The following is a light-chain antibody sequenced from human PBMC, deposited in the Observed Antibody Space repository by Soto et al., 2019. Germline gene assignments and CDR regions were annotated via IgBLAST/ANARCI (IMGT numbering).Light chain of an antibody. CDR2: DAS. J-gene: IGKJ1*01. V-gene: IGKV1-5*01. CDR3: QQYKSYPWT. Sequence: DIKMTQSPSTLSASVGDRVIITCRASQSISSWLARYQQKPGKAPKLLIYDASRLESGVPSRFSGSGSETEFTLTISSLQPDDFATYYCQQYKSYPWTFGQGTKVDIK. CDR1: QSISSW.